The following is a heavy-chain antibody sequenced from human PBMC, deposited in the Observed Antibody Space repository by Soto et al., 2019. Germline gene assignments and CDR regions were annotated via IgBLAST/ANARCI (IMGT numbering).Heavy chain of an antibody. V-gene: IGHV4-39*01. CDR1: GGSISSSSYY. CDR3: ARPALHCTNGVCSYYFDY. J-gene: IGHJ4*02. CDR2: IYYSGST. D-gene: IGHD2-8*01. Sequence: SETLSLTCTVSGGSISSSSYYWGWIRQPPGKGLEWIGSIYYSGSTYYNPSLKSRVTISVDTSKNQFSLKLSSVTAADTAVYYCARPALHCTNGVCSYYFDYWGQGTLVTVSS.